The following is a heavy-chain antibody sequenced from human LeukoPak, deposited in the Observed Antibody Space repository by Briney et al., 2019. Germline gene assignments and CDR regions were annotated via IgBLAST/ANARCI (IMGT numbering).Heavy chain of an antibody. CDR2: IYTSGST. Sequence: SETLSLTCAVYGGSFSGYYWSWIRQPAGKGLEWIGRIYTSGSTNYNPSLKSRVTMSVDTSKNQFSLKLSSVTAADTAVYYCARDERYWGQGTLVTVSS. CDR1: GGSFSGYY. CDR3: ARDERY. V-gene: IGHV4-4*07. J-gene: IGHJ4*02.